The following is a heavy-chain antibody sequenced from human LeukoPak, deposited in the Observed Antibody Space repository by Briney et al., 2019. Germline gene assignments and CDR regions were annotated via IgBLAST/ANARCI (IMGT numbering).Heavy chain of an antibody. J-gene: IGHJ4*02. D-gene: IGHD6-6*01. CDR1: GFTFSSYA. Sequence: GGSLRLSCAASGFTFSSYAMGWVRQAPGKGLEWVSAISGSGGSTYYADSVKGRFTISRDNSKNTLYLQMNSLRAEDTAVYYCAKDPAAVKQLVPYYFDYWGQGTLVTVSS. CDR3: AKDPAAVKQLVPYYFDY. CDR2: ISGSGGST. V-gene: IGHV3-23*01.